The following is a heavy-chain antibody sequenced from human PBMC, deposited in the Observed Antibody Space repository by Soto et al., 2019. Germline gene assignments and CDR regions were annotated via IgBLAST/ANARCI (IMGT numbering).Heavy chain of an antibody. CDR1: GFTFSSYA. D-gene: IGHD3-9*01. J-gene: IGHJ4*02. CDR2: ISGSGGST. Sequence: PGGSLRLSCAASGFTFSSYAMSWVRQAPGKGLEWVSAISGSGGSTYYADSVKGRFTISRDNSKNTLYLQMNSLRAEDTAVYYCAKDLADYDILTGYQIFDYWGQGTLVTVSS. CDR3: AKDLADYDILTGYQIFDY. V-gene: IGHV3-23*01.